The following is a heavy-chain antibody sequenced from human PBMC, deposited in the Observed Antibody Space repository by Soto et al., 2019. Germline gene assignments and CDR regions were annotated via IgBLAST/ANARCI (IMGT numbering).Heavy chain of an antibody. J-gene: IGHJ5*02. CDR1: GLPITDSEMG. Sequence: QVTLKESGPVLVKPTETLTLRCTVSGLPITDSEMGVSWIRQPPGQPLERLAHIDSSGEKSYRTFLKSRLAISKDTSKSQIVLTMTNLDPADTATYYCARRHLAVAVSPWFDPWGQRIPVTVSS. CDR3: ARRHLAVAVSPWFDP. CDR2: IDSSGEK. V-gene: IGHV2-26*01. D-gene: IGHD6-19*01.